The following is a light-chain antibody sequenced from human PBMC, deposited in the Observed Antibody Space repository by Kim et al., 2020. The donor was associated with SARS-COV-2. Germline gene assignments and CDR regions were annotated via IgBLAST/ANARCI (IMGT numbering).Light chain of an antibody. J-gene: IGKJ2*01. CDR2: AAS. Sequence: DIQMTQSPSSLSASVGDRVTITCRASQSISTYLNWYQQKPGKAPKLLIYAASSLQSGVPSRFSGSASGTDFTLTISSLQPEDFATYYCQQHYTTPYTFGQGTKLEI. CDR3: QQHYTTPYT. V-gene: IGKV1-39*01. CDR1: QSISTY.